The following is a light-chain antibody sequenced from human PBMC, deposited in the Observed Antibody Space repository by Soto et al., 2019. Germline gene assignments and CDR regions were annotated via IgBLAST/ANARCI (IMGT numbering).Light chain of an antibody. J-gene: IGLJ2*01. CDR3: CSYAGSSSYVV. CDR1: SSDVGSYNL. Sequence: QSALTQPASVSGSPGQSITISCTGTSSDVGSYNLVSWYQQHPGKAPKLMIYEVTKRPSGVSNRFSGSKSGNTASLTISGLQAEDEADYSCCSYAGSSSYVVFGGGTQLTVL. V-gene: IGLV2-23*02. CDR2: EVT.